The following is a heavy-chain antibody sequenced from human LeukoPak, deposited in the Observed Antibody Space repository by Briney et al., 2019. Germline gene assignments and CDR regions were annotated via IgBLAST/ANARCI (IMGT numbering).Heavy chain of an antibody. CDR1: GFILRSYT. CDR3: AKQNTVTLIDY. Sequence: PGGSLRLSCVASGFILRSYTMSWVRRAPGKGLEGVSAISGSGAGKDYADSVKGRFTISRDNSKSTLYLQMNNLRAEDTAVYYCAKQNTVTLIDYWGQGTLVTVSS. V-gene: IGHV3-23*01. CDR2: ISGSGAGK. D-gene: IGHD4-11*01. J-gene: IGHJ4*02.